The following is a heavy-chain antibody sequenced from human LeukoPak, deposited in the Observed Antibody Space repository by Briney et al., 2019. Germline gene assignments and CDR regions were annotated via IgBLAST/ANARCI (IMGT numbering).Heavy chain of an antibody. D-gene: IGHD3-10*01. CDR3: AHRRYGSGTYTVDY. CDR1: GFSLSTSGVG. CDR2: NYWDDDK. V-gene: IGHV2-5*02. J-gene: IGHJ4*02. Sequence: SGPTLVNPTQTLTLTCTFSGFSLSTSGVGVAWIRQPPTKALEWLTLNYWDDDKRYSPSLKSRLTITKDTSKNQVVLTLTNMDPVDTATYYCAHRRYGSGTYTVDYWGQGTPVTVSS.